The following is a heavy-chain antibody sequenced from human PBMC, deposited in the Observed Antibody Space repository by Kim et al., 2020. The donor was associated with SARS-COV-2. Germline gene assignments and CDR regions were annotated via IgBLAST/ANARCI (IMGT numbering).Heavy chain of an antibody. J-gene: IGHJ4*02. V-gene: IGHV4-4*07. D-gene: IGHD1-26*01. Sequence: NPSLESRVAMSVDTSKNQFSLKRSSVTASDTAVYYCAREVVGATAGNFDYWSQGTLVTVSS. CDR3: AREVVGATAGNFDY.